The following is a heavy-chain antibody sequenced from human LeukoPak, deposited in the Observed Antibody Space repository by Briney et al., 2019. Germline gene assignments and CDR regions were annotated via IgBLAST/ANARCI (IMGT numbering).Heavy chain of an antibody. Sequence: KPSETLSLTCTVSGGSISSSSYYWGWIRQPPGKGLEWIGSIYHSGSTYYNPSLKSRVTISVDTSKNQFSLKLSSVTAADTAVYYCARGDGNCSGGSCYSDYYYMDVWGKGTTVTVSS. J-gene: IGHJ6*03. CDR3: ARGDGNCSGGSCYSDYYYMDV. D-gene: IGHD2-15*01. CDR1: GGSISSSSYY. CDR2: IYHSGST. V-gene: IGHV4-39*07.